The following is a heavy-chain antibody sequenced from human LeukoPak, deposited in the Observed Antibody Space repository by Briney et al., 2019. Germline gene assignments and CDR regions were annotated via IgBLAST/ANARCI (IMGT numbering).Heavy chain of an antibody. J-gene: IGHJ4*02. CDR3: ARGTNVDY. CDR2: INHSGST. Sequence: PSETLSLTCAVYGGSFSGYYWSWIRQPPGKGLEWIGEINHSGSTNYNPSLKSRVTISVDTSKNQFSLKLSSVTAADTAVYYFARGTNVDYWGQGTLVTVSS. D-gene: IGHD2-8*01. V-gene: IGHV4-34*01. CDR1: GGSFSGYY.